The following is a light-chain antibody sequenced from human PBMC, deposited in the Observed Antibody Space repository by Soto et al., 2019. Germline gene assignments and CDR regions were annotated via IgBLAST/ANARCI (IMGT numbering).Light chain of an antibody. J-gene: IGLJ3*02. Sequence: QTVVTQEPSFSVSPGGTVTLTCGLTSGSVSTSYYPNWYQQTPGQAPRTLIYGTNTRSSGVPDRFSGSILGNKAALTITGAQADDESHYYCVLYMGSGIWVFGGGTKLTVL. CDR2: GTN. CDR1: SGSVSTSYY. V-gene: IGLV8-61*01. CDR3: VLYMGSGIWV.